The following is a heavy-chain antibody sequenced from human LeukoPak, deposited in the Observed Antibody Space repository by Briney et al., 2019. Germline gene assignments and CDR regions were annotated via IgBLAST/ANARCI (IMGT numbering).Heavy chain of an antibody. V-gene: IGHV4-4*02. J-gene: IGHJ4*02. D-gene: IGHD3-22*01. CDR2: IYHSGSA. Sequence: NPSETLSLTCAVSGGSISSSNWWSWVRQPPGKGLEWIGEIYHSGSANYNPSLKSRVTITVDKSKNQFSLRLSSVTAADTAVYYCASAGHDGIGYKVCWGQGTLVTVSS. CDR1: GGSISSSNW. CDR3: ASAGHDGIGYKVC.